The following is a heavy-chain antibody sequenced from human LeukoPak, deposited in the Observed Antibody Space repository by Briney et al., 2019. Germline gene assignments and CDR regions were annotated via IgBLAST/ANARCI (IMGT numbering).Heavy chain of an antibody. CDR2: IYYSGST. Sequence: SQTLSLTCTVSGGSISSGGYYWSWIRQPPGKGLEWIGYIYYSGSTYYNPSLKSRVTISVDTSKNQFSLKLSSVTAADTAVYYCARARFLEWLLVDFDYWGQGTLVTVSS. J-gene: IGHJ4*02. V-gene: IGHV4-30-4*08. CDR3: ARARFLEWLLVDFDY. D-gene: IGHD3-3*01. CDR1: GGSISSGGYY.